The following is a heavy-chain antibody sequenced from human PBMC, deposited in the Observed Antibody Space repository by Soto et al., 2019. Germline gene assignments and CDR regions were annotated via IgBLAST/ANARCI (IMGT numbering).Heavy chain of an antibody. Sequence: QVQLQESGPGLVKPSETLSLTCTVSGGSMRGQHWSWIRQPPGKGLEWIGHHSDSTNYNPSLKSRSTISTDTSKNQFSLKLSSVTAADTAVYYCATYTVDEGGRGYWGQGTLVTVSS. V-gene: IGHV4-4*09. CDR2: HHSDST. D-gene: IGHD3-16*01. J-gene: IGHJ4*02. CDR1: GGSMRGQH. CDR3: ATYTVDEGGRGY.